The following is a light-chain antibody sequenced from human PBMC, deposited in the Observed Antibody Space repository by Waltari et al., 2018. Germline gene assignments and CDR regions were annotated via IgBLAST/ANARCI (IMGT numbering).Light chain of an antibody. CDR3: QQSYLNVYT. V-gene: IGKV1-39*01. CDR2: AVS. J-gene: IGKJ2*01. Sequence: DIHMTQSPSSLSASVGDSVTLTCRASENIMNHLNWYQHNPGKAPELLIYAVSKFQSGAPPRFRRSGSGTDVTLTITSLQPDDSATYYWQQSYLNVYTFGQGTKVAIK. CDR1: ENIMNH.